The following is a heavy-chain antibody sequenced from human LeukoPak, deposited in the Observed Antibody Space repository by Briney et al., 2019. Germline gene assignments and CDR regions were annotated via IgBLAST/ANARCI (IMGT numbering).Heavy chain of an antibody. V-gene: IGHV3-30*04. CDR2: ISYDGSNK. CDR1: GFTFSSYA. Sequence: PGGSLRLSCAASGFTFSSYAMHWVRQAPGKGLEWVAVISYDGSNKYYAGSVKGRFTISRDNSRNTVSLQMNSLRAEDTAVYYCSSGLGYCSSSNCYSGDDSYYYIYVWGKGTTVTVSS. D-gene: IGHD2-2*01. CDR3: SSGLGYCSSSNCYSGDDSYYYIYV. J-gene: IGHJ6*03.